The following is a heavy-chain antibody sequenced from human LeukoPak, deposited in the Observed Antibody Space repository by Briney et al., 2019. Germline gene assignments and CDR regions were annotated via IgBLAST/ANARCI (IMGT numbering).Heavy chain of an antibody. CDR3: ARDRFPHDDAHYGMDV. V-gene: IGHV3-33*01. CDR2: MWVWNDGSNE. Sequence: PGGSLRLSCTASGFTFSNYGMHWVCQAPGKGLEWVAVMWVWNDGSNEYYADSVKGRFTIGRDNSKNTLYLQMVSLRAEDTADYYCARDRFPHDDAHYGMDVWGQGTTVTVSS. CDR1: GFTFSNYG. D-gene: IGHD3-16*01. J-gene: IGHJ6*02.